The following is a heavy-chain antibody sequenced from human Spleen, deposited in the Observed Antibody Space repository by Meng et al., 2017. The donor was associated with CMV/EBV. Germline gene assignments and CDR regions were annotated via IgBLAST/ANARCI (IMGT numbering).Heavy chain of an antibody. V-gene: IGHV4-61*05. D-gene: IGHD6-6*01. Sequence: GSLRLSCTVSGGSISSRSYYWGWIRQPPGKGLEWIGYIYYSGSTNYNPSLKSRVTISVDTSKNQFSLKLSSVTAADTAVYYCARGAAARRVWFDPWGQGTLVTVSS. CDR3: ARGAAARRVWFDP. CDR2: IYYSGST. J-gene: IGHJ5*02. CDR1: GGSISSRSYY.